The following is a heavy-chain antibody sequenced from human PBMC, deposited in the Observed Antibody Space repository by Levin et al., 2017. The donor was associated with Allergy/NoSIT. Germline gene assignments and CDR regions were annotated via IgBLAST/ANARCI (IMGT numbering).Heavy chain of an antibody. CDR3: TTGSLTILTGGEDV. J-gene: IGHJ6*02. V-gene: IGHV3-15*01. CDR2: IRSKAAGETA. CDR1: GFTFSKAW. Sequence: GGSLRLSCTMSGFTFSKAWMSWVRQAPGKGLDWVGRIRSKAAGETADYGPPGKGRFTISREDSKETLYLQMDSLKTEDTAVYYCTTGSLTILTGGEDVWGQGTTVIVSS. D-gene: IGHD3-3*01.